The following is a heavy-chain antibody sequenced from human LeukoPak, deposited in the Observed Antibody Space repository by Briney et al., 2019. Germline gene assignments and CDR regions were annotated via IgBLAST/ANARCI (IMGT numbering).Heavy chain of an antibody. CDR3: ARHRGSGSYYRPGMDV. Sequence: GESLKISCKGSGYSFTSYWIGWVRQMPGKGLEWIGIIYPGDSDTRYSPSFQGQVTISADKSISTAYLQWSSLKASDTAMYYCARHRGSGSYYRPGMDVWGQGTTVTVSS. CDR1: GYSFTSYW. V-gene: IGHV5-51*01. D-gene: IGHD3-10*01. J-gene: IGHJ6*02. CDR2: IYPGDSDT.